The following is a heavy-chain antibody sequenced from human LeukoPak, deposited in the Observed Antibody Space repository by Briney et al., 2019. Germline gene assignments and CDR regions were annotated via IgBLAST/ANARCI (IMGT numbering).Heavy chain of an antibody. CDR2: TYCRSKWYN. CDR1: GDSVSSNSAA. Sequence: SQTLSLTCAISGDSVSSNSAAWNWISQSPSRGLEWLGRTYCRSKWYNDYAVSVKSRITINPDTSKNQFSLQLNSVTPEDTAVYYCARGRRSSGWGDAFDIWGQGTMVTVSS. V-gene: IGHV6-1*01. D-gene: IGHD6-19*01. CDR3: ARGRRSSGWGDAFDI. J-gene: IGHJ3*02.